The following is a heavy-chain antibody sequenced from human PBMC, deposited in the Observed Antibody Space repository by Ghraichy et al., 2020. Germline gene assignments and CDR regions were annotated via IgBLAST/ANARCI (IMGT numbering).Heavy chain of an antibody. D-gene: IGHD6-13*01. CDR1: GGSFSGYY. V-gene: IGHV4-34*01. CDR2: INHSGST. CDR3: AREWRAADSY. Sequence: SETLSLTCAVYGGSFSGYYWSWIRQPPGKGLEWIGEINHSGSTNYNPSLKSRVTISVDTSKNQFSLKLSSVTAADTAVYYCAREWRAADSYWGQGTLVTVSS. J-gene: IGHJ4*02.